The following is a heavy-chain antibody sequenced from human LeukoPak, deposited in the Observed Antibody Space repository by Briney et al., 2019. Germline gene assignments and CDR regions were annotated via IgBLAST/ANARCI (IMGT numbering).Heavy chain of an antibody. Sequence: SETLSLTCSVSDASISSYYWSWIRQPPGKGLEWIGYIDYSGSTNYSPSLKSRVTISADTSKNQFSLKLTSLTAADTALYFCARHYSSDPFDYWGQGTLVTVSS. V-gene: IGHV4-59*08. CDR2: IDYSGST. CDR3: ARHYSSDPFDY. CDR1: DASISSYY. D-gene: IGHD2-21*01. J-gene: IGHJ4*02.